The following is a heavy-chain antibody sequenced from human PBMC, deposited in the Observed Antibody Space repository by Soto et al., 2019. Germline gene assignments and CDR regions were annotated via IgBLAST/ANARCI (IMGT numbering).Heavy chain of an antibody. J-gene: IGHJ3*02. CDR1: GFTFSSYA. V-gene: IGHV3-23*01. Sequence: EVQLLESGGGLVQPGGSLRLSCAASGFTFSSYAMSWVRQAPGKGLEWVSAISGSGGSTYYADSVKGRFTISRDNSKNTLYLQMNSLRAEDTAVYYCVQAWYCSGGSCLPDAFDIWGQGTMVTVSS. CDR3: VQAWYCSGGSCLPDAFDI. CDR2: ISGSGGST. D-gene: IGHD2-15*01.